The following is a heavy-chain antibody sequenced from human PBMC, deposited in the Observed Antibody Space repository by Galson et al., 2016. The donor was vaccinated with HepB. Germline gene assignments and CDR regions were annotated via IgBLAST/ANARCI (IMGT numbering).Heavy chain of an antibody. Sequence: QSGAEVKEPGESLKISCKVSGYTFSNYWIGWVRQMPGKGLEWMGSIYPGDSDIRYSPSFQGHVIMSVDKSINTAYLQWTSLKASDTAIYYCSRRPDIVSTDYLDYWGQGTLVTVSS. D-gene: IGHD5/OR15-5a*01. CDR2: IYPGDSDI. CDR3: SRRPDIVSTDYLDY. J-gene: IGHJ4*02. CDR1: GYTFSNYW. V-gene: IGHV5-51*01.